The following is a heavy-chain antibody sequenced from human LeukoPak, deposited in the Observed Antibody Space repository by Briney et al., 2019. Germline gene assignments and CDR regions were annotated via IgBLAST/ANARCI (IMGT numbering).Heavy chain of an antibody. J-gene: IGHJ6*03. Sequence: ASVKVSCKASGGTFSGYAISWVRQAPGQGLEWMGWISAYNGNTNYAQKLQGRVTMTTDTSTSTAYMELRSLRSDDTAVYYCAGDIGGYDFWSGYPYYYYYYMDVWGKGTTVTVSS. V-gene: IGHV1-18*01. CDR3: AGDIGGYDFWSGYPYYYYYYMDV. D-gene: IGHD3-3*01. CDR2: ISAYNGNT. CDR1: GGTFSGYA.